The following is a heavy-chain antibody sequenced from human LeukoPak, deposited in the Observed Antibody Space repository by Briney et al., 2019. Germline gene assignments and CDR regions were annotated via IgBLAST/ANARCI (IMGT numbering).Heavy chain of an antibody. V-gene: IGHV1-2*02. CDR1: GYTFTSYY. CDR2: INPNSGGT. Sequence: ASVKVSCKASGYTFTSYYMHWVRQAPGQGLEWMGWINPNSGGTNYAQKFQGRVTMTRDTSISTAYMDLSSLRSDDTAVYYCARGGRLELLIYYYYYMDVWGKGTTVTVSS. J-gene: IGHJ6*03. CDR3: ARGGRLELLIYYYYYMDV. D-gene: IGHD1-7*01.